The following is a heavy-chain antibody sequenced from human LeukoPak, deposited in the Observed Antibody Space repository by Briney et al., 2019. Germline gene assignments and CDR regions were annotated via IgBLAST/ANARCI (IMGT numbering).Heavy chain of an antibody. Sequence: ASVKVSCKASGYTFTTYGICWVRQAPGQGLEWMGWISAYNGDTNYAQKFQGRVTMTTDTSTGTVYMELRSLRSDDTAVYYCARARGGSSWLMDIWGQGTMVTVSS. CDR2: ISAYNGDT. CDR3: ARARGGSSWLMDI. CDR1: GYTFTTYG. D-gene: IGHD6-13*01. V-gene: IGHV1-18*01. J-gene: IGHJ3*02.